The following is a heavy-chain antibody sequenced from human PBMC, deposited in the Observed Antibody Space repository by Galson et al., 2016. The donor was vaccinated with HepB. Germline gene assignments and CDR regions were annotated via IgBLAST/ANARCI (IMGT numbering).Heavy chain of an antibody. V-gene: IGHV4-59*12. CDR1: GGSISSYF. CDR2: IYYSGST. D-gene: IGHD6-19*01. CDR3: ARWAGYSDY. Sequence: ETLSLTCTVPGGSISSYFWSWIRQPPGKGLEWIGYIYYSGSTNYNPSLKSRVIISVDTSKNQFSRKLTSVTAADTAVYYCARWAGYSDYCGQGTLVTVSA. J-gene: IGHJ4*02.